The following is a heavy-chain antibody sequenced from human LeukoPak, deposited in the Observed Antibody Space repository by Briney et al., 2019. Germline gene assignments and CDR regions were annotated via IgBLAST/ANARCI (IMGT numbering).Heavy chain of an antibody. Sequence: ASVKVSCKASGYTFTGYYMHWVRQAPGQGLEWMGWINPNSGGTNYAQKFQGRVTMTRDTSISTAYMELSRLRSDDTAVYYCTTGDSSSWYYFDYWGREPWSPSPQ. V-gene: IGHV1-2*02. CDR1: GYTFTGYY. J-gene: IGHJ4*02. CDR3: TTGDSSSWYYFDY. CDR2: INPNSGGT. D-gene: IGHD6-13*01.